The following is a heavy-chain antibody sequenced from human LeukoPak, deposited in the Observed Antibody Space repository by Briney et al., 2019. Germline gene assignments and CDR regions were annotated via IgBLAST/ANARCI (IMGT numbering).Heavy chain of an antibody. Sequence: ASVTVSCTASGYTFTIYGISWVRQAPGQGLEWMGWIGAYNGNTNYAQKLQGRVTMTTDTSTSTAYMELRSLRSDDTAVYYCARDRMTTVTLGGYWGQGTLVTVSS. CDR3: ARDRMTTVTLGGY. D-gene: IGHD4-17*01. J-gene: IGHJ4*02. V-gene: IGHV1-18*01. CDR1: GYTFTIYG. CDR2: IGAYNGNT.